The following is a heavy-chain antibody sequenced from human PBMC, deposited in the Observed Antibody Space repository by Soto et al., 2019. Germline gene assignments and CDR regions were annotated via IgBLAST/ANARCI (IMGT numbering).Heavy chain of an antibody. CDR3: PRRYGGNFDY. CDR2: IYYSGST. Sequence: SETLSLTCTVSGGSISSYYWSWIRQPPGKGLEWIGYIYYSGSTNYNPPLKSRVTISVDTSKNQFSLKLSSVTAADTDVYYCPRRYGGNFDYWGQGTLVTVSS. V-gene: IGHV4-59*01. D-gene: IGHD3-16*01. J-gene: IGHJ4*02. CDR1: GGSISSYY.